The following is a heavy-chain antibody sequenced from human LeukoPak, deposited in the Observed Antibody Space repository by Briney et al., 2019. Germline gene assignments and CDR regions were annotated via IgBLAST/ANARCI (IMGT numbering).Heavy chain of an antibody. J-gene: IGHJ6*02. CDR2: ISGSGGST. Sequence: PGGSLRLSCAASGFTFSSYAMSWVRQAPGKGLEWVSAISGSGGSTYYADSVKGRFTISRDNSKNTLYLQMNSLRAEDTAVYYCAKESGAAWYDNYGMDVWGQGTTVTVSS. CDR3: AKESGAAWYDNYGMDV. D-gene: IGHD6-13*01. CDR1: GFTFSSYA. V-gene: IGHV3-23*01.